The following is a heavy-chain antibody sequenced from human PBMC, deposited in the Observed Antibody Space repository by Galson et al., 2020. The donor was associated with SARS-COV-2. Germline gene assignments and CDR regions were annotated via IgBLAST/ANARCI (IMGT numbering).Heavy chain of an antibody. CDR2: ISGSGAST. V-gene: IGHV3-23*01. CDR1: GFTFSSYA. D-gene: IGHD6-19*01. CDR3: AKMEGIAVAAPRPLPFFDY. Sequence: GESLKISCAASGFTFSSYAMNWVRQAPGKRLEWVSAISGSGASTYYADSVKGRFTISRDNSKNTLYLQMNSLRAEDTAVYYCAKMEGIAVAAPRPLPFFDYWGQGTLVTVSS. J-gene: IGHJ4*02.